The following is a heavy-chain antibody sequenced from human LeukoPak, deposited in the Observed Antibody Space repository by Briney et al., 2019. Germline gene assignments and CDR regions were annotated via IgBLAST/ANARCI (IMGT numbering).Heavy chain of an antibody. CDR2: ISGSGGST. CDR1: GFTFSDDA. V-gene: IGHV3-23*01. D-gene: IGHD1-1*01. CDR3: AKGVTGNARGFDY. Sequence: GGSLRLSCAASGFTFSDDAMNWVRQAPGKGLEWVSVISGSGGSTYYTDSVKGRLTISRDNSKNTLNLQMNSLRAEDTAVYYCAKGVTGNARGFDYWGQGTLVTVSS. J-gene: IGHJ4*02.